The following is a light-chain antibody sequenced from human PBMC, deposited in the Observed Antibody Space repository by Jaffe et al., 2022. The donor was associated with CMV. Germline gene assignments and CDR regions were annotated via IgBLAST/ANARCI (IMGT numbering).Light chain of an antibody. V-gene: IGKV1-39*01. CDR1: QNINTD. J-gene: IGKJ1*01. CDR3: QQSYAFPRT. CDR2: AAS. Sequence: DIQMTQSPSSLSASVGDRVTITCRASQNINTDLNWYQQKPGKAPELLMYAASILQSGVPSRFSGSGSGTDFSLTIRSLQREDFATYYCQQSYAFPRTFGQGTKVEIK.